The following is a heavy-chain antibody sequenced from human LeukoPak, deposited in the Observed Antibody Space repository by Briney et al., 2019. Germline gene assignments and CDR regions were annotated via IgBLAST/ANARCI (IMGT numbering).Heavy chain of an antibody. D-gene: IGHD1-26*01. CDR1: GFTFSNAW. CDR2: IKSKTDGT. CDR3: TTDNGSGGVSGSYSSTYYFDY. J-gene: IGHJ4*02. V-gene: IGHV3-15*01. Sequence: GGSLRLSCAASGFTFSNAWMSWVRQAPGKGLEWVGRIKSKTDGTDYAAPVKGRFTISRDDSKNTLYLQMNSLKTEDTAVYYCTTDNGSGGVSGSYSSTYYFDYWGQGTLVTVSS.